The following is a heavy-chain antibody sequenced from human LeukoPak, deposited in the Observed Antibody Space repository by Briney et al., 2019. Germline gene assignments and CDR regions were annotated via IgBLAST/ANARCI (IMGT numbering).Heavy chain of an antibody. V-gene: IGHV3-30*02. D-gene: IGHD3-10*02. Sequence: GGSPRLSCAASGFIFSSYDIHWIRQAPGKGLEWVAFIQSDGNNKYYADSVKGRFTISRDNSKNTLYLQMNSLRAEDTAVYYCAKNVSRVYWGQGTLVTVSS. CDR1: GFIFSSYD. CDR3: AKNVSRVY. CDR2: IQSDGNNK. J-gene: IGHJ4*02.